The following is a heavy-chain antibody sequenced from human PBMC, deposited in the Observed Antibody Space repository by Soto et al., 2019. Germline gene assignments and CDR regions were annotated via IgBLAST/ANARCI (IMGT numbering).Heavy chain of an antibody. D-gene: IGHD3-10*01. J-gene: IGHJ6*02. CDR3: ARFGSVTMVRGVIGREKYGMDV. Sequence: SETLSLTCAVYGGSFSGYYWSWIRQPPGKGLEWIGEINHSGSTNYNPSLKSRVTISVDTSKNQFSLKLSSVTAADTAVYYCARFGSVTMVRGVIGREKYGMDVWGQGTTVTVSS. CDR2: INHSGST. V-gene: IGHV4-34*01. CDR1: GGSFSGYY.